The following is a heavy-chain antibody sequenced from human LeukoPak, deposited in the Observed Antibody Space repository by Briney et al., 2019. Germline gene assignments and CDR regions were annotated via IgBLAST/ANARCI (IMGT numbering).Heavy chain of an antibody. J-gene: IGHJ4*02. Sequence: SETLSLTCAVYGGSFSGYYWSWIRQPPGKGLEWIGEINHSGSTNYNPSLKSRVTISVDTSKNQFSLELSSVTAADTAVCYCARAAYCSSTSLVFDYWGQGTLVTVSS. D-gene: IGHD2-2*01. CDR2: INHSGST. V-gene: IGHV4-34*01. CDR3: ARAAYCSSTSLVFDY. CDR1: GGSFSGYY.